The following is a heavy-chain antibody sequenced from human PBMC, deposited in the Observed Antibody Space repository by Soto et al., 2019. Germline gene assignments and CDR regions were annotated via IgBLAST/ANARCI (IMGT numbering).Heavy chain of an antibody. CDR1: GCTFRSYA. CDR3: ARYSSGVTYRAPVDS. Sequence: PGGSLRLSCAASGCTFRSYAMSWVRQAPGKGLEWVSTITGNGGTSYADFVKSRFTISRDNSKKTLYLQMTSLRADDTAVYYCARYSSGVTYRAPVDSWGQGTLVTVSS. CDR2: ITGNGGT. D-gene: IGHD2-15*01. J-gene: IGHJ5*01. V-gene: IGHV3-23*01.